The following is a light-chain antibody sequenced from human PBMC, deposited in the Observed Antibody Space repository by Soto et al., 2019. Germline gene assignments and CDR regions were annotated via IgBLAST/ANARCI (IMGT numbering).Light chain of an antibody. J-gene: IGLJ1*01. CDR1: NIRTKS. Sequence: SYELTQPPSVLVAPGQTARITFGGNNIRTKSMHWYQQKPGQSPVLVVCDDSDRPSWIPERFSGSNSWNTATLTISRVEDGDETDYFCQVWDSCSEHYVFGSGTKVAVL. CDR3: QVWDSCSEHYV. CDR2: DDS. V-gene: IGLV3-21*02.